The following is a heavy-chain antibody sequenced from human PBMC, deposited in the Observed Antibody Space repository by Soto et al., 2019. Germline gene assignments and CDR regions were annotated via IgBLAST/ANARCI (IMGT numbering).Heavy chain of an antibody. CDR1: GFTFSSYW. CDR3: ARENSYGYFYYYYYMDV. CDR2: IKQDGSEK. D-gene: IGHD5-18*01. J-gene: IGHJ6*03. V-gene: IGHV3-7*01. Sequence: GGSLRLSCAASGFTFSSYWMSWVRQAPGKGLEWVANIKQDGSEKYYVDSVKGRFTISRDNAKNSLYLQMNSLRAEDTAVYYCARENSYGYFYYYYYMDVWGKGTTVTVS.